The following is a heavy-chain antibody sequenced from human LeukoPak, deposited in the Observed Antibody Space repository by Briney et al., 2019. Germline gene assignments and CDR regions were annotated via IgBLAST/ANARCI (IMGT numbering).Heavy chain of an antibody. CDR3: ARDQSLGYYDFWSGYYSGNWFDP. V-gene: IGHV3-48*01. CDR1: RFTFSSYS. CDR2: ISSSSSTI. D-gene: IGHD3-3*01. J-gene: IGHJ5*02. Sequence: PGGSLRLSCAASRFTFSSYSMNWVRQAPGKGLEWVSYISSSSSTIYYADSVKGRFTISRDNAKNSLYLQMNSLRAEDTAVYYCARDQSLGYYDFWSGYYSGNWFDPWGQGTLVTVSS.